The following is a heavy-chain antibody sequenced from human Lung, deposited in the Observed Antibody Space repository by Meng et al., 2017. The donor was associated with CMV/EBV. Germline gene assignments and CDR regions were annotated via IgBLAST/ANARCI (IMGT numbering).Heavy chain of an antibody. CDR2: IYWNDDK. J-gene: IGHJ4*02. CDR1: GFSLRTSGVG. D-gene: IGHD1-26*01. V-gene: IGHV2-5*01. Sequence: GPTLVLPTQTLTLTFTFSGFSLRTSGVGVGWIRQPPGKALEWLALIYWNDDKRYSPSLKSRLTITKDTSKNQVVLTMTNMDPVDTATYYCAHIRKWELTRGVDYWGQGTLVTVSS. CDR3: AHIRKWELTRGVDY.